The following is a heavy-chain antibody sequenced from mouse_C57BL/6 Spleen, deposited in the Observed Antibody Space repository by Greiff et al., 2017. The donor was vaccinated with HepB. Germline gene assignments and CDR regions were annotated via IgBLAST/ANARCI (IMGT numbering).Heavy chain of an antibody. J-gene: IGHJ4*01. CDR3: ARELRFPHAMDY. CDR2: IYPGSGST. CDR1: GYTFTSYW. D-gene: IGHD1-1*01. Sequence: QVQLQQPGAELVKPGASVKMSCKASGYTFTSYWITWVKQRPGQGLEWIGDIYPGSGSTNYNEKFKSKATLTVDTSSSTAYMQLSSLTSEDSAVYYCARELRFPHAMDYWGQGTSVTVSS. V-gene: IGHV1-55*01.